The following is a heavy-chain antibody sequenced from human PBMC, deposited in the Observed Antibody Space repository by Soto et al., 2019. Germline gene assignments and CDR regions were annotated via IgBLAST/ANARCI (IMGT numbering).Heavy chain of an antibody. CDR1: GDSISSSRYY. D-gene: IGHD2-2*02. CDR3: ARHLHPTSGYCPSTRCYNFDY. J-gene: IGHJ4*02. Sequence: SETLSLTCTVSGDSISSSRYYWGWVRQPPGKGLEWIGSIYYRGSTYYSPSLKSRVTISVDTSKNQFSLKLSSVTAADTAVYYCARHLHPTSGYCPSTRCYNFDYWGKGTLVTVSS. CDR2: IYYRGST. V-gene: IGHV4-39*01.